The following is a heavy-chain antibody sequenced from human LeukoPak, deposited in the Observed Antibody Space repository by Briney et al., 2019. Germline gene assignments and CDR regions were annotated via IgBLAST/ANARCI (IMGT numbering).Heavy chain of an antibody. CDR3: ARVGPYYDSSGYAFDI. V-gene: IGHV4-39*07. Sequence: PSETLSLTCTVSGGSISSSSYYWGWIRQPPGKGLEWIGSIYYSGSTYYNPSLKSRVTISVDTSKNQFSLKLSSVTAADTAVYYCARVGPYYDSSGYAFDIWGQGTMVTVSS. D-gene: IGHD3-22*01. CDR1: GGSISSSSYY. CDR2: IYYSGST. J-gene: IGHJ3*02.